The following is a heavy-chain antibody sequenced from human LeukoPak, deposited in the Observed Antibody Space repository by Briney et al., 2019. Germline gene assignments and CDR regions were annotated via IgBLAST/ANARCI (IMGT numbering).Heavy chain of an antibody. D-gene: IGHD3-22*01. J-gene: IGHJ4*02. CDR1: GFTFSSYA. CDR2: IYSGGST. CDR3: ARDAPLLPKSFDY. V-gene: IGHV3-66*01. Sequence: GGSLRLSCGASGFTFSSYAMAWVRQAPGKGLEWVSVIYSGGSTYYADSVKGRFTIPRDNSKNTLYLQMNSLRAEDTAVYYCARDAPLLPKSFDYWGQGTLVTVSS.